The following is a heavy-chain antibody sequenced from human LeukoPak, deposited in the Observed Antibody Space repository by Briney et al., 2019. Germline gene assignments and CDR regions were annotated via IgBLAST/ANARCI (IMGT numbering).Heavy chain of an antibody. D-gene: IGHD4-17*01. CDR1: GFTFNTYA. J-gene: IGHJ5*02. CDR2: ISANGVRT. CDR3: AKFLMTAVTTGSGS. V-gene: IGHV3-23*01. Sequence: GGSLRLSCAASGFTFNTYAMSWVRQAPGKGLEWVSLISANGVRTFYADSVKGRFIISRDNSKNTLYLQMDSLRAEDTAVYYCAKFLMTAVTTGSGSWGQGTLVTVSS.